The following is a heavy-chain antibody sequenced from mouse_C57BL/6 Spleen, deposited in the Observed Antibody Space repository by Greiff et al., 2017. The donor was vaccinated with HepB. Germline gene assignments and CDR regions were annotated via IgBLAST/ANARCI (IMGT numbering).Heavy chain of an antibody. Sequence: EVQLVESGGGLVKPGGSLKLSCAASGFTFSSYAMSWVRQTPEKRLEWVATISDGGSYTYYPDNVKGRFTISRDNAKNNLYLQMSHLKSEDTAMYYCARDFSVSRPFAYWGQGTLVTVAA. CDR1: GFTFSSYA. CDR2: ISDGGSYT. CDR3: ARDFSVSRPFAY. J-gene: IGHJ3*01. V-gene: IGHV5-4*01.